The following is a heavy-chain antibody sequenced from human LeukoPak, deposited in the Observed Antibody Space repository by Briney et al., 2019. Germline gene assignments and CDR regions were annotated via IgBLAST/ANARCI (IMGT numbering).Heavy chain of an antibody. Sequence: PSQTLSLTCSVSGGSVTSGPNYWNWIRRPVGKGLEWIGRVQTSGRVNYNPSLKSRVTVYLDTPKNLVSLQLTSVTAADTAVYYCARDRGNGDYGDYFDSWGQGTQVTVSS. J-gene: IGHJ4*02. D-gene: IGHD4-17*01. CDR3: ARDRGNGDYGDYFDS. CDR2: VQTSGRV. V-gene: IGHV4-61*02. CDR1: GGSVTSGPNY.